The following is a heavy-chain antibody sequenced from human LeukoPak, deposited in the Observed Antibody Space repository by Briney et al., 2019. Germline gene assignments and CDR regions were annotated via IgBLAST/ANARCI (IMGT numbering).Heavy chain of an antibody. CDR1: GGSISSSSYY. D-gene: IGHD6-13*01. CDR3: ARRLAGTEDY. Sequence: TPSETLSLTCTVSGGSISSSSYYWGWIRQPPGKGLEWSGSIYYSGSTYYNPSLKSRVTISVDTSKNQFSLKLSSVTAADTAVYYCARRLAGTEDYWGQGTLVTVSS. V-gene: IGHV4-39*01. J-gene: IGHJ4*02. CDR2: IYYSGST.